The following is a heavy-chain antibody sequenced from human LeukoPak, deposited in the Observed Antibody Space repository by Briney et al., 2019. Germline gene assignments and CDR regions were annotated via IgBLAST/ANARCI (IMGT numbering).Heavy chain of an antibody. CDR2: IYYSGST. D-gene: IGHD3-10*01. Sequence: PSETLSLTCTVSGGSISSSSYYRGWIRQPPGKGLEWIGSIYYSGSTYYNPSPKSRVTISVDTSKNQFSLKLSSVTAADTAVYYCARRARGTMVRGEKSVGYYFDYWGQGTLVTVSS. CDR1: GGSISSSSYY. V-gene: IGHV4-39*01. CDR3: ARRARGTMVRGEKSVGYYFDY. J-gene: IGHJ4*02.